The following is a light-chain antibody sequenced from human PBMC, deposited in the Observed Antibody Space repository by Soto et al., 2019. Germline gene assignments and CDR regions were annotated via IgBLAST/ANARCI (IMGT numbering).Light chain of an antibody. CDR3: SSYTSSSTVV. CDR1: SSDVGGYSY. CDR2: DVS. J-gene: IGLJ2*01. Sequence: QSVLTQPASVSGSPGQSIAISCTGTSSDVGGYSYVSWYQQHPGKAPKLIIYDVSNRPSGVSNRLSGSKSGNTASLTISGLQAEDEADYYCSSYTSSSTVVFGGGTKVTVL. V-gene: IGLV2-14*03.